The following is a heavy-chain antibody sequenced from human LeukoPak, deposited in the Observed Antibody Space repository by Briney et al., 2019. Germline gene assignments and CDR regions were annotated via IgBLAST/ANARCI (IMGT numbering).Heavy chain of an antibody. J-gene: IGHJ6*03. CDR2: ISSNGGST. Sequence: GGSLRLSCSASGFTFSSYAMHWVRQAPGKGLEYVSAISSNGGSTYYADSVKGRFTISRDNSKNTRYLQMSSLRAEDTAVYYCVKPGITIFSMDVWGKGTTVTVSS. D-gene: IGHD3-9*01. V-gene: IGHV3-64D*06. CDR3: VKPGITIFSMDV. CDR1: GFTFSSYA.